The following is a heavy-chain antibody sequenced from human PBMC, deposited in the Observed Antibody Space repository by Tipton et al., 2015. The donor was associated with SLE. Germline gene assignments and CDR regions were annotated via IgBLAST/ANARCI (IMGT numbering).Heavy chain of an antibody. CDR1: GDTISDHY. CDR3: ARGRSSSPPYYYYYMDV. CDR2: IYTSGST. D-gene: IGHD6-13*01. V-gene: IGHV4-4*08. Sequence: TLSLTCTVSGDTISDHYWSWIRQPPGKGLEWIGYIYTSGSTNYNPSLKSRVTISADTSKNQFSLKLSSVTAADTAVYYCARGRSSSPPYYYYYMDVWGKGTTVTVSS. J-gene: IGHJ6*03.